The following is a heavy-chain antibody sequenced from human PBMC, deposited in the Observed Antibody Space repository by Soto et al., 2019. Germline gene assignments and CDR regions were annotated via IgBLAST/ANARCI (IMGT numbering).Heavy chain of an antibody. CDR3: ATNALVSCSGGICFDY. J-gene: IGHJ4*02. D-gene: IGHD2-15*01. V-gene: IGHV1-24*01. CDR2: FDPEDGET. Sequence: GASVKVSCKVSGYTLSELSMHWVRQAPGKGLEWMGGFDPEDGETIYAQKFQGRVTMTEDTSTDTAYMELSSLRSEDTAVYYCATNALVSCSGGICFDYCGQGTLVTVS. CDR1: GYTLSELS.